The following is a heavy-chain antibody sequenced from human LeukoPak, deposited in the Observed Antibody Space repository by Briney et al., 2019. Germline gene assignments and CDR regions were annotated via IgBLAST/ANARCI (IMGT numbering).Heavy chain of an antibody. V-gene: IGHV3-21*04. J-gene: IGHJ4*02. CDR3: ARVPYGSGSYIRREYYFDY. CDR1: GFTLSSYT. CDR2: ISSSSSYI. D-gene: IGHD3-10*01. Sequence: GGSLRLSCAASGFTLSSYTMKWVRQAPGKGLEWVSSISSSSSYIYYADSVKGRFTISRDNAKNTLYLQMNSLRAEDTAVYYCARVPYGSGSYIRREYYFDYWGQGTLVTVSS.